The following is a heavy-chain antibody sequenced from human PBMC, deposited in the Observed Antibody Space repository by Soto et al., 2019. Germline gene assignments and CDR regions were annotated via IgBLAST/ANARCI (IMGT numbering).Heavy chain of an antibody. CDR1: GDSITSDY. CDR3: AREREVVASMDV. Sequence: SSETLSLTCTVSGDSITSDYWNWIRQPPGKGLEWIGYTYYSGGPKYNPSLESRVTISVDTSQNQFSLRLTSVTAADTAVYYCAREREVVASMDVWGQGTSVTVSS. D-gene: IGHD2-15*01. V-gene: IGHV4-59*01. CDR2: TYYSGGP. J-gene: IGHJ6*02.